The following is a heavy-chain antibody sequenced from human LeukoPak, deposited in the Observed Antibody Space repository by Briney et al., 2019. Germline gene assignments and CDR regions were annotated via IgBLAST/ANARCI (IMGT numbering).Heavy chain of an antibody. Sequence: SETLSLTCTVSGGSISSYYWSWIRQPPGKGLEWIGYLYYTGSTNYSPSLKSRVTISVDTSKYQFSPKLTSVTAADTAVYYCARMHSGSSFYFDYWGQGALVTVPS. V-gene: IGHV4-59*08. D-gene: IGHD1-26*01. J-gene: IGHJ4*02. CDR2: LYYTGST. CDR3: ARMHSGSSFYFDY. CDR1: GGSISSYY.